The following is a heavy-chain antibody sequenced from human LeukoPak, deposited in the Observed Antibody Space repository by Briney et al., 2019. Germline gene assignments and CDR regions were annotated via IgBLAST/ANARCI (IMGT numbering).Heavy chain of an antibody. Sequence: SVKVSCKASGYTFTGYYMHWVRQAPGQGLEWMGRINPNSGGTNYAQKFQGRVTMTRDTSISTAYMELSRLRSDDTAVYYCARRDYYDSSGYSDYWGQGTLVTVSS. D-gene: IGHD3-22*01. CDR2: INPNSGGT. CDR1: GYTFTGYY. V-gene: IGHV1-2*06. J-gene: IGHJ4*02. CDR3: ARRDYYDSSGYSDY.